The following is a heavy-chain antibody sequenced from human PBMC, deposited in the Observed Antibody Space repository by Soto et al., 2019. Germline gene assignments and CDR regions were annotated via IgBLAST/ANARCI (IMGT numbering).Heavy chain of an antibody. V-gene: IGHV1-18*01. CDR2: ISAYNGNT. Sequence: QVQLVQSGAEVKKPGASVKVSCKASGYTFTSYGISWVRQAPGQGLEWMGWISAYNGNTNYAQKLQGRVTMTTDTSTSTAYMGLRSLRSDDTAVYYCARDGEYYGSGSYHYYGLDVWGQGTTVTVSS. J-gene: IGHJ6*02. CDR3: ARDGEYYGSGSYHYYGLDV. D-gene: IGHD3-10*01. CDR1: GYTFTSYG.